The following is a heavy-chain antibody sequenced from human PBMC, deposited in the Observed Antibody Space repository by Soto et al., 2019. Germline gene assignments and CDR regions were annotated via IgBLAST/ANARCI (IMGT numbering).Heavy chain of an antibody. CDR3: ARSYYLADAFDV. CDR2: ISAFNGNT. J-gene: IGHJ3*01. V-gene: IGHV1-18*01. D-gene: IGHD3-16*01. Sequence: ASVKVSCKASGFRFSDYGFNWLRQAPGQGLEWMGWISAFNGNTETAQGLQDRVTMTTDSSTTTAHMDLTNLTTDDTAIYYCARSYYLADAFDVWRQRTMVTVSS. CDR1: GFRFSDYG.